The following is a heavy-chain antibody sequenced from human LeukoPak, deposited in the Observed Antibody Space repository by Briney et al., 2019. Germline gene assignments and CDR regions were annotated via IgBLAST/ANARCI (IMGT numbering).Heavy chain of an antibody. J-gene: IGHJ4*02. CDR1: GGTFSSYA. CDR3: AREETYYYGSGS. Sequence: ASVKVSCKASGGTFSSYAISWVRQAPGQGLEWMGWITTNNGNTNYAQKFQGRVTMTADTSTSTAYMELRSLRSDDTAVYYCAREETYYYGSGSWGQGTLVTVSS. D-gene: IGHD3-10*01. CDR2: ITTNNGNT. V-gene: IGHV1-18*01.